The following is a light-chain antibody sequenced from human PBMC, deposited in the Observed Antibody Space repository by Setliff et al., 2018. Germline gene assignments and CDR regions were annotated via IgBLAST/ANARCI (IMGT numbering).Light chain of an antibody. CDR3: CSYVGSHTPRV. V-gene: IGLV2-14*03. CDR1: NNDVGAYNY. Sequence: QSALAQPASVSGSPGQSVTISCTGTNNDVGAYNYVSWYQQHPGKAPKFMIYDVSKRSSGASDRFSGSKSGNTASLTISGLQAEDEADYYCCSYVGSHTPRVFGTGT. J-gene: IGLJ1*01. CDR2: DVS.